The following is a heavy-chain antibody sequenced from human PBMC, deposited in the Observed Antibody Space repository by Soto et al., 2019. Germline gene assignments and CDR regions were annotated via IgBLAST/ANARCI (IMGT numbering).Heavy chain of an antibody. CDR3: ARERQWLTRGMAFDI. CDR2: IWYDGSNK. Sequence: GSLRLSCAASGFTFSSYGMHWVRQAPGKGLEWVAVIWYDGSNKYYADSVKGRFTISRDNSKNTLYLQMNSLRAEDTAVYYCARERQWLTRGMAFDIWGQGTMVTVSS. V-gene: IGHV3-33*01. J-gene: IGHJ3*02. D-gene: IGHD6-19*01. CDR1: GFTFSSYG.